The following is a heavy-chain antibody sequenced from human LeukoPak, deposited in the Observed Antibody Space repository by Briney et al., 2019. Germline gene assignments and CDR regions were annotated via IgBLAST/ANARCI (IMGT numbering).Heavy chain of an antibody. J-gene: IGHJ5*02. V-gene: IGHV1-8*01. CDR1: VYTFTNYD. CDR3: ARDQDIVVVVAALRQREMGGFDP. Sequence: GASVKVSCKASVYTFTNYDINWVRQATGQGPAWMGWMNPKSGNTGYAQKFQGRVTMTRNTSISTAYMELSSLRSDDTAVYYCARDQDIVVVVAALRQREMGGFDPWGQGTLVTVSS. CDR2: MNPKSGNT. D-gene: IGHD2-15*01.